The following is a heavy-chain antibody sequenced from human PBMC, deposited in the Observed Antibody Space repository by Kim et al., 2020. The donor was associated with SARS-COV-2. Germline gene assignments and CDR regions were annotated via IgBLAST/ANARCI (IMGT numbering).Heavy chain of an antibody. V-gene: IGHV4-39*07. D-gene: IGHD5-12*01. CDR2: IYYSGST. CDR1: GGSISSSSYY. Sequence: SETLSLTCTASGGSISSSSYYWGWIRQPPGKGLEWIGSIYYSGSTYYNPSLKSRVTISVDTSKNQFSLKLSSVTAADTAVYYCARDTLGGYDWDPFDYWGQGTLVTVSS. J-gene: IGHJ4*02. CDR3: ARDTLGGYDWDPFDY.